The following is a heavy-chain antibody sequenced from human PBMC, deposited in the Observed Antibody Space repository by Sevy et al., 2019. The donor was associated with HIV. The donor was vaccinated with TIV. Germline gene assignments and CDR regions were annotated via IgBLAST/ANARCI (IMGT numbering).Heavy chain of an antibody. CDR2: IYTSGST. J-gene: IGHJ4*02. V-gene: IGHV4-4*07. CDR3: ARAPIGSGLPYFDY. CDR1: GGSISSYY. D-gene: IGHD3-3*01. Sequence: SETLSLTCTVSGGSISSYYWSWIRQPAGKGLEWIGRIYTSGSTNYNPSLKSRVTMSVDTSKNQFSLKLSSVTAVDTAVYYCARAPIGSGLPYFDYWGQGTLVTVSS.